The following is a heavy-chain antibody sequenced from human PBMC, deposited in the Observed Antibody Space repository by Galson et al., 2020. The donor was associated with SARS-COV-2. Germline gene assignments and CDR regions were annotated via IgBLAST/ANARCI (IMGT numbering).Heavy chain of an antibody. J-gene: IGHJ6*03. Sequence: GGSLRLSCAASGFTFSSYAMSWVRQAPGKGLEWVSAISGSGGSTYYADSVKGRFTISRDNSKNTLYLQMNSLRAEDTAVYYCARSDQTGYYYYYYYYYMDVWGKGTTVTVSS. V-gene: IGHV3-23*01. CDR2: ISGSGGST. CDR1: GFTFSSYA. CDR3: ARSDQTGYYYYYYYYYMDV. D-gene: IGHD3-9*01.